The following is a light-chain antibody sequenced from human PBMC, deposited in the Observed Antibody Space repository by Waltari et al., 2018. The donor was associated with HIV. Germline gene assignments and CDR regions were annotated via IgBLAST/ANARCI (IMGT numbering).Light chain of an antibody. Sequence: QSALTQPASVSGSPGQSLTISCTGSRNHVVRYDYVSWYQHHPGKAPKPVIYEVTNRPSGISNRFSGSKSGNTASLTISGLQAEDEADYYCSSYVVNSTPYVFGSGTKVTVL. CDR2: EVT. CDR1: RNHVVRYDY. J-gene: IGLJ1*01. V-gene: IGLV2-14*01. CDR3: SSYVVNSTPYV.